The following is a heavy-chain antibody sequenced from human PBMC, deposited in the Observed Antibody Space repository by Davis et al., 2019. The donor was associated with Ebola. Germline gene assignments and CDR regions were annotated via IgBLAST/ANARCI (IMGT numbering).Heavy chain of an antibody. CDR1: GYSFTTYS. V-gene: IGHV1-18*04. D-gene: IGHD3-22*01. J-gene: IGHJ4*02. CDR2: INTYSGYT. CDR3: ARDRYSDGSGYFFEQSH. Sequence: ASVKVSCKASGYSFTTYSITWVRQAPGQGLEWMGWINTYSGYTDYAQKLQGRVTMTADTSTSTAYMDLRSLSSDDTAVYYCARDRYSDGSGYFFEQSHWGQGTLVTVSS.